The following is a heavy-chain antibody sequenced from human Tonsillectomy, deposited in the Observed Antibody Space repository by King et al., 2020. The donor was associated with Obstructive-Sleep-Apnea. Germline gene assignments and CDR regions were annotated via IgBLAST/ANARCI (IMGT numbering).Heavy chain of an antibody. CDR3: ATDSSPAVAGTISWYFDL. V-gene: IGHV3-30*04. CDR1: GFTFNNYA. D-gene: IGHD6-19*01. CDR2: ISHDGNNE. J-gene: IGHJ2*01. Sequence: VQLVESGGGVVQPGRSLRISCAASGFTFNNYAIHWVRQAPGKGLEWVAVISHDGNNEYYADSVKGRFTISRDNSRKTLHLQMNSLRAEDTAVYYCATDSSPAVAGTISWYFDLWGRGTLVTVSS.